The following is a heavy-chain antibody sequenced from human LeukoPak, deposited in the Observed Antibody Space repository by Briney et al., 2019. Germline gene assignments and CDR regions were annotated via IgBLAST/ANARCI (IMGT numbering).Heavy chain of an antibody. CDR3: ARGPPRFGVVIRGPSHFDY. CDR1: GGSISTYY. D-gene: IGHD3-3*01. CDR2: INHSGST. V-gene: IGHV4-34*01. J-gene: IGHJ4*02. Sequence: SETLSLTCTVSGGSISTYYWSWIRQPPGKGLEWIGEINHSGSTNYNPSLKSRVTISVDTSKNQFSLKLSSVTAADTAVYYCARGPPRFGVVIRGPSHFDYWGQGTLVTVSS.